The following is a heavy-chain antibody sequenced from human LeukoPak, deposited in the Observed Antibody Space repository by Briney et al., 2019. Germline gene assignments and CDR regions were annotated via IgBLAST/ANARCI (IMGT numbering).Heavy chain of an antibody. V-gene: IGHV5-51*01. CDR3: ARPPDPLSNYGEDY. D-gene: IGHD4-17*01. CDR1: RYSFTSYW. Sequence: GESLKISCKGSRYSFTSYWIDWVRQVPGEGLEWMGIIYPDDSDTRYSPSFQGQVTISADKSISTAYLQWSSLKASDTAMYYCARPPDPLSNYGEDYWGQGTLVTVSS. CDR2: IYPDDSDT. J-gene: IGHJ4*02.